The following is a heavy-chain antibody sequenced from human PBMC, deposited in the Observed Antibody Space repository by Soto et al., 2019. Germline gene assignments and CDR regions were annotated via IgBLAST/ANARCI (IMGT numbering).Heavy chain of an antibody. D-gene: IGHD6-13*01. Sequence: EVQLVESGGGLVQPGGSLRLSCAASGFTFSSYWMSWVRQAPGKGLEWVANIKQDGSEKYYVDSVKGRFTISRDNTKNSLYLQMNSLRAEDTAVYYCAREDRSWYGPHYGMDVWGQGTTVTVSS. CDR3: AREDRSWYGPHYGMDV. CDR1: GFTFSSYW. J-gene: IGHJ6*02. CDR2: IKQDGSEK. V-gene: IGHV3-7*05.